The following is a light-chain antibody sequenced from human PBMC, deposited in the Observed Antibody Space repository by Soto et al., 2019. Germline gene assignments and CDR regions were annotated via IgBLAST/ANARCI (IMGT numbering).Light chain of an antibody. CDR1: QSVSNN. CDR3: QQYNNWWT. V-gene: IGKV3-15*01. Sequence: EIVMTQSPATLSVSPGERATLSCRASQSVSNNLAWYQKKPGQAPRLLIFGASTRATGIPARFRGRGSGTEFTLTISSLQSEDFAVSYCQQYNNWWTFGQGTRVEIK. J-gene: IGKJ1*01. CDR2: GAS.